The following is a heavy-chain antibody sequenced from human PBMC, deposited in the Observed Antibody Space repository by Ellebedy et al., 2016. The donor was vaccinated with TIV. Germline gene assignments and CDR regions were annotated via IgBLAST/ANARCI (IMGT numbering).Heavy chain of an antibody. J-gene: IGHJ6*02. CDR2: TTSSGATI. V-gene: IGHV3-11*01. CDR3: ARDSYGAHPLLGGYYYYYGMDV. Sequence: GESLKISCTASGFTFSDFYMSWIRQAPGKGLECVAYTTSSGATISYPDSVRGRFSVSRDNTRNSLYLEMNGLRVEDTAVYYCARDSYGAHPLLGGYYYYYGMDVWGQGTTVTVSS. D-gene: IGHD4-17*01. CDR1: GFTFSDFY.